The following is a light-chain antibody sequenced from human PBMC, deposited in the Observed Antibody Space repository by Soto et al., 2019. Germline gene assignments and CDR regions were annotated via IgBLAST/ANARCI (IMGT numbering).Light chain of an antibody. Sequence: QSVLTQPASVSGSPGQSITISCTGTSSDVGGYNYVSWYQHHPGKAPKLLTYDVSNRPSGISNRFSGSKSDNTASLTISGLQPEDEADYYCSSYTTSNTRQIVFGTGTKLTVL. CDR3: SSYTTSNTRQIV. V-gene: IGLV2-14*03. CDR2: DVS. J-gene: IGLJ1*01. CDR1: SSDVGGYNY.